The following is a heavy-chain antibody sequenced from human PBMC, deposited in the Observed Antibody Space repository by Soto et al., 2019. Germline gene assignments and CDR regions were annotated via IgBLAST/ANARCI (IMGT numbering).Heavy chain of an antibody. CDR1: GFTFSSYA. D-gene: IGHD1-1*01. CDR2: ISGSGGST. V-gene: IGHV3-23*01. CDR3: AKRGLEPRFYYYYGMDV. J-gene: IGHJ6*02. Sequence: EVQLLESGGGLVQPGGSLRLSCAASGFTFSSYAMSWVRQAPGKGLEWVSAISGSGGSTYYADSVKGRFTISRDTSKNTLYLQMNSLRAEDTAVYYCAKRGLEPRFYYYYGMDVWGQGTTVTVSS.